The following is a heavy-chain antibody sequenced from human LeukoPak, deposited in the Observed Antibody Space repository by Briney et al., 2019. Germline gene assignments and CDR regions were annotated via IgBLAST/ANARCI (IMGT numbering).Heavy chain of an antibody. Sequence: ASVKVSCKASGYTFTGYYMHWVRQAPGQGLEWMGWINPNSGGTNYAQKFQGRVTMTRDTSISTAYMELSRLRSDDTAVYYCARAGRGVVRGVIIPLQGDYWGQGTLVTVSS. CDR3: ARAGRGVVRGVIIPLQGDY. CDR1: GYTFTGYY. CDR2: INPNSGGT. D-gene: IGHD3-10*01. V-gene: IGHV1-2*02. J-gene: IGHJ4*02.